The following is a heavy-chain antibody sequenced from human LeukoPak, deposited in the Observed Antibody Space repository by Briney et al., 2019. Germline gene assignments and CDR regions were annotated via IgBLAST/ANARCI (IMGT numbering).Heavy chain of an antibody. D-gene: IGHD3-9*01. J-gene: IGHJ4*02. V-gene: IGHV3-23*01. CDR2: ISSAGDVT. Sequence: GGSLRLSCSASGFTFSGHAMSWVRQAPGKGLEWVSTISSAGDVTYHADSVKGRFAIFRDSSKNTLYLQMATLRVEDTAIYYCATDYTTGYFPFWGPGTLVTVSS. CDR1: GFTFSGHA. CDR3: ATDYTTGYFPF.